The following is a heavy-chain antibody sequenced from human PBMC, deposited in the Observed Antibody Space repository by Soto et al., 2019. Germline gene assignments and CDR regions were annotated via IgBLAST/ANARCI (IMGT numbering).Heavy chain of an antibody. D-gene: IGHD3-3*01. V-gene: IGHV4-59*01. J-gene: IGHJ6*02. CDR2: IYYSGST. CDR3: ARLGYYDFWSGSYGHYYYGMDV. Sequence: SDTLSLTCSVSGGSISSYYWSWIRQPPGKGLEWIGYIYYSGSTNYNPSLKSRVTISVDTSKNQFSLKLSSVTAADTAVYYCARLGYYDFWSGSYGHYYYGMDVWGQGTTVTVSS. CDR1: GGSISSYY.